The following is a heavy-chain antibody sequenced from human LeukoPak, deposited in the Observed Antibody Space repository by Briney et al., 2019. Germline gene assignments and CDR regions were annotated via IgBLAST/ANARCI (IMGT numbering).Heavy chain of an antibody. J-gene: IGHJ4*02. CDR1: GGXISSSY. Sequence: PSETLSLTCTVSGGXISSSYWSWIRQPPGKGLEWIGYIYYSGSTSYNPSLKSRVTISVDTSKNQFSLKLNSVTAADTAVYYCARQGPLTTAVTTRTNPFDYWGQGTLVTVSS. D-gene: IGHD4-11*01. CDR3: ARQGPLTTAVTTRTNPFDY. V-gene: IGHV4-59*08. CDR2: IYYSGST.